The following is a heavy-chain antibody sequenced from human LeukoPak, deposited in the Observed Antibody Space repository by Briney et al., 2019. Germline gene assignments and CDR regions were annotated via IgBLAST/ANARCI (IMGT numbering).Heavy chain of an antibody. D-gene: IGHD3-22*01. V-gene: IGHV1-46*01. CDR2: INPSGGST. J-gene: IGHJ4*02. CDR1: GYTFTSYY. Sequence: ASVRVSCKASGYTFTSYYMHWVRQAPGQGLEWMGIINPSGGSTSYAQKFQGRVTMTRDMSTSTVYMELSSLRSEDTAVYYCARGIGYYYDSSGYPTGRWGQGTLVTVSS. CDR3: ARGIGYYYDSSGYPTGR.